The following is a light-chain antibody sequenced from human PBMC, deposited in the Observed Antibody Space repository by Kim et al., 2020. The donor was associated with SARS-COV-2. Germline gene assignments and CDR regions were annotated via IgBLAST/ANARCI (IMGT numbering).Light chain of an antibody. Sequence: NPVTWYQQLPGTAPRLLIHSDDQRPSGVPGRFSGSKSGTSASLAISGLQSEDEADYYCGTWDDSLHGWVFGGGTQLTVL. J-gene: IGLJ3*02. CDR2: SDD. V-gene: IGLV1-44*01. CDR3: GTWDDSLHGWV. CDR1: NP.